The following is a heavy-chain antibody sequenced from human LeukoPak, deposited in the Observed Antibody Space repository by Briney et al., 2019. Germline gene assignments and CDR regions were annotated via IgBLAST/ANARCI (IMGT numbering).Heavy chain of an antibody. Sequence: QAGGSLRLSCAASGFTFTTFYMSWVRQAPGKGLGWVSGISNSGGSTFYADSVKGRFTISRDNSKNTLYLQTNSLRDEDTAVYYCAKDRDIVVLPIWDYWGQGTLVTVSS. CDR1: GFTFTTFY. J-gene: IGHJ4*02. CDR3: AKDRDIVVLPIWDY. CDR2: ISNSGGST. V-gene: IGHV3-23*01. D-gene: IGHD2-15*01.